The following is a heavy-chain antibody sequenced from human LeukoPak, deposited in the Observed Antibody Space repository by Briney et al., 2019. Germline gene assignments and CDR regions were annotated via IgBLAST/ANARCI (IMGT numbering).Heavy chain of an antibody. J-gene: IGHJ4*02. CDR3: ATPYTSGWSLYFDN. CDR1: GFTFSSYA. V-gene: IGHV3-30-3*01. CDR2: ISHDGSNK. Sequence: GRSLRLSCAASGFTFSSYAMHWVRQAPDKGLEWVAVISHDGSNKYYADSVKGRFSIFRDNSKNTLYLQMNGLRAEETAMYYCATPYTSGWSLYFDNWGQGTLVTVSS. D-gene: IGHD6-19*01.